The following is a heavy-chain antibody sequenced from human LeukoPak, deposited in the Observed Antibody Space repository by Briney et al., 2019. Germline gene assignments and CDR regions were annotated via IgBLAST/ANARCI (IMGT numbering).Heavy chain of an antibody. V-gene: IGHV3-7*01. CDR2: IKQDGSER. J-gene: IGHJ3*02. D-gene: IGHD1-26*01. CDR1: GLRYSNFW. CDR3: ARDSPIVGGTGASDI. Sequence: GGSVRLSCVAPGLRYSNFWMSWVRQAPGKGPEWVANIKQDGSERNYMGSVKGRFTISRDNAEKSLYLQMNSLRVEDTAVYYCARDSPIVGGTGASDIWGQGTMVTVSS.